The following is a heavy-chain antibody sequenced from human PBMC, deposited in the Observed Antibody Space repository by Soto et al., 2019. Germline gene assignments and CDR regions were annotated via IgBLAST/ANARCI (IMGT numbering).Heavy chain of an antibody. D-gene: IGHD3-3*01. CDR1: GFTFSSYS. V-gene: IGHV3-21*01. Sequence: GGSLRLSCAASGFTFSSYSMNWVRQAPGKGLEWVSSISSSSSYIYYADSVKGRFTISRDNAKNSLYLQMNSLRAEDTAVYYCAPLYDFWSGYYDYWGQGTLVTVSS. CDR3: APLYDFWSGYYDY. CDR2: ISSSSSYI. J-gene: IGHJ4*02.